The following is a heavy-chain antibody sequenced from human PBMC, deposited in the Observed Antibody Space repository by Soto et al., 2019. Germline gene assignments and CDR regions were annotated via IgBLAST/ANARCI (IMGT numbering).Heavy chain of an antibody. CDR1: GYTLTELS. CDR3: ATSGFQLERRSHGAFDI. Sequence: QVQLVQSGAEVKKPGASVKVSCKVSGYTLTELSMHWVRQAPGKGLELMGGFDPKDGETIYAQKFQGRVTMTEDTSTDTAYMELSSLRSEDTAVYYCATSGFQLERRSHGAFDIWGQGTMVTVSS. J-gene: IGHJ3*02. CDR2: FDPKDGET. D-gene: IGHD1-1*01. V-gene: IGHV1-24*01.